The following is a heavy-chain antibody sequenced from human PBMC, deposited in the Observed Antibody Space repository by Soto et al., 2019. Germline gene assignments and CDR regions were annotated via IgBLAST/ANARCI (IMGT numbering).Heavy chain of an antibody. D-gene: IGHD5-12*01. V-gene: IGHV1-3*01. CDR3: ARAISGYVT. CDR1: GISYTTYA. Sequence: VQLVQSGAEVKKPGASVRISCTASGISYTTYAIHWVRQAPGQGLEWMGWINAGNGDTRYSQRFQGRATLTRDTSPTTTYMDASSLRSEDTSIYYCARAISGYVTWGQGTLVTVSS. CDR2: INAGNGDT. J-gene: IGHJ4*02.